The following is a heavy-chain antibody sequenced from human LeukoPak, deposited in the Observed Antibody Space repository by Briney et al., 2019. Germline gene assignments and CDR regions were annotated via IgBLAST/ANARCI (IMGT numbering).Heavy chain of an antibody. J-gene: IGHJ4*02. D-gene: IGHD6-19*01. V-gene: IGHV3-7*01. Sequence: GGSLRLSCAPSGFTFSSYCMSWVRQAPGKGLEWVANIKQDGSEKYYVDSVKGRFTISRDNAKNSLYLQMNSLRAEDTAVYYCARVAGSFDYWGQGTLVTVSS. CDR2: IKQDGSEK. CDR3: ARVAGSFDY. CDR1: GFTFSSYC.